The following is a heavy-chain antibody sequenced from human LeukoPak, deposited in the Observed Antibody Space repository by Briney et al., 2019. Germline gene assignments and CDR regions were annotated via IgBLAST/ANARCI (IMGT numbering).Heavy chain of an antibody. Sequence: GGSLRLSCAASGFTVSSNYMSWVRQAPGKGLEWVSVIYSGGSTYYADSVKGRFTISRDNSKNTLYLQMNSLRAEDTAVYYCAKAPLSYSSGHFDYWGQGTLVTVSS. D-gene: IGHD6-19*01. CDR2: IYSGGST. CDR1: GFTVSSNY. V-gene: IGHV3-53*01. J-gene: IGHJ4*02. CDR3: AKAPLSYSSGHFDY.